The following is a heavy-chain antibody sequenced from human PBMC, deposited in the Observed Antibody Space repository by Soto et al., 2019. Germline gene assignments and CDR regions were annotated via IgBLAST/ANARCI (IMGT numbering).Heavy chain of an antibody. CDR1: GFSFSNYA. CDR3: AKGDGAGNYCLDF. V-gene: IGHV3-23*01. J-gene: IGHJ4*02. Sequence: GGSLRLSCAASGFSFSNYAMTWVRQAPGKGLEWVSSISSSGGTTFYAGSVKGRFTISRDNSETTLYLQMNSLRAEDTAVYFCAKGDGAGNYCLDFWGQGTPVTVSS. D-gene: IGHD1-7*01. CDR2: ISSSGGTT.